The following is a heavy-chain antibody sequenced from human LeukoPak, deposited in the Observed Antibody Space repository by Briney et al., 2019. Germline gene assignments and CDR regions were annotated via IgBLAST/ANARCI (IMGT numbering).Heavy chain of an antibody. CDR1: GYSFTTHW. CDR3: ARRDYNNFKTFDI. CDR2: TYPGDSDT. J-gene: IGHJ3*02. Sequence: GESLKTSCKGSGYSFTTHWIGWVRQMPGKGLEWMGITYPGDSDTRYSPSFQGQVTISADKSISTAYLQWSSLKASDTAKYFCARRDYNNFKTFDIWGQGTMVTVSS. V-gene: IGHV5-51*01. D-gene: IGHD4-4*01.